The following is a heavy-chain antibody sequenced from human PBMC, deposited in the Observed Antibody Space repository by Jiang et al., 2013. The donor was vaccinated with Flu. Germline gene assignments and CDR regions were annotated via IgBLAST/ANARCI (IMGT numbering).Heavy chain of an antibody. D-gene: IGHD3-10*01. Sequence: SGAEVKKPGSSVKVSCKASGGTFSSYAISWVRQAPGQGLEWMGGIIPIFGTANYAQKFQGRVTITADKSTSTAYMELSSLRSEDTAVYYCARLDGSGSYYSTYYYYYMDVWGKGPRSPSP. CDR3: ARLDGSGSYYSTYYYYYMDV. CDR2: IIPIFGTA. CDR1: GGTFSSYA. J-gene: IGHJ6*03. V-gene: IGHV1-69*06.